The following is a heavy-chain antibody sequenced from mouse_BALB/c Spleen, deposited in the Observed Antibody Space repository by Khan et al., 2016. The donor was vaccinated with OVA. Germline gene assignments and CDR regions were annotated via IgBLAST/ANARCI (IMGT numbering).Heavy chain of an antibody. CDR3: ARDAGSSYWFAY. Sequence: VQLQQPGPELAKPGASVKISCKASGSSFTGYNMNWVKQSNGKSLEWIGNIDPNYGGTSYNQKFQGKATLTADKSSSTAYMQLKSLTSDDSAVYYCARDAGSSYWFAYWGQGTLVTVSA. CDR2: IDPNYGGT. J-gene: IGHJ3*01. D-gene: IGHD1-1*01. V-gene: IGHV1-39*01. CDR1: GSSFTGYN.